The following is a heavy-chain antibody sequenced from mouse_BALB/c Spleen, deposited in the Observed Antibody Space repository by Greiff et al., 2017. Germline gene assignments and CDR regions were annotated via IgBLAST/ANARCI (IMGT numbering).Heavy chain of an antibody. D-gene: IGHD2-1*01. CDR2: ISSGGSYT. CDR3: ARHGNWCVDY. J-gene: IGHJ2*01. V-gene: IGHV5-6*01. Sequence: EVQGVESGGDLVKPGGSLKLSCAASGFTFSSYGMSWVRQTPDKRLEWVATISSGGSYTYYPDSVTGRFTISRDNAKNTLYLQMSSLKSEDTAMYYCARHGNWCVDYWGQGTTLTVSS. CDR1: GFTFSSYG.